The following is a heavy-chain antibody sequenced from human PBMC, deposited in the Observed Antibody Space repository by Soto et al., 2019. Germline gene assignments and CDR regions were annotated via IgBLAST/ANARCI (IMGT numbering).Heavy chain of an antibody. J-gene: IGHJ3*02. Sequence: QVQVVESGGGVVQPGRSLRLSCAASGFTFSIYGMHWVRQAPGKGLEWLASISHDGNNRYYAGSVRGRFTISRDNSRNTLYLQMNRLRRDDTDVYSCVLSGTATVSLEIWGQGSMVTVSS. CDR2: ISHDGNNR. V-gene: IGHV3-30*03. CDR3: VLSGTATVSLEI. CDR1: GFTFSIYG. D-gene: IGHD1-7*01.